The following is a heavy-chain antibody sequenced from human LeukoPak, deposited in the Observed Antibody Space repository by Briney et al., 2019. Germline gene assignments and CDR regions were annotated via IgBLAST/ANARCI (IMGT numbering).Heavy chain of an antibody. Sequence: GESLKISCKGSGYSFTSYWISCVRQMPGKGLEWMGRIDPSDSYTNYSPSFQGHVTISADKSISTVYLQLSSLKASDTAMYYCSRHGATGSFDPWGQGTLVTVSS. CDR1: GYSFTSYW. J-gene: IGHJ5*02. CDR3: SRHGATGSFDP. CDR2: IDPSDSYT. D-gene: IGHD1-1*01. V-gene: IGHV5-10-1*01.